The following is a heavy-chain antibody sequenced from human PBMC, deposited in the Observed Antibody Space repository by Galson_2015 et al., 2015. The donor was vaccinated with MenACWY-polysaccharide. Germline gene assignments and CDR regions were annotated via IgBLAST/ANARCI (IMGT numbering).Heavy chain of an antibody. CDR3: AKATCGSTSCYWFDR. J-gene: IGHJ5*02. CDR2: ISASGGTT. V-gene: IGHV3-23*01. Sequence: SLRLSCAASGFTFSSYAISWVRQAPGQGLEWVSTISASGGTTHYADAVKGRFVISRDASKSTLYLQLNSLRAEDTATYYCAKATCGSTSCYWFDRWGQGTPVTVSS. CDR1: GFTFSSYA. D-gene: IGHD2-2*01.